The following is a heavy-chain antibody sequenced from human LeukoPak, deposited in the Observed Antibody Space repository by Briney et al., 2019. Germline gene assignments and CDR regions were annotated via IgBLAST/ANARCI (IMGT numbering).Heavy chain of an antibody. V-gene: IGHV3-20*04. D-gene: IGHD2-21*02. CDR2: INWTGGST. J-gene: IGHJ4*02. CDR1: GFTFSSCW. CDR3: ARGRGLGVTSTPVPFDY. Sequence: GGSLRLSCAASGFTFSSCWMHWGRQAPGKGLGLVSGINWTGGSTGYADSVKGRFTISRDNAKNSLYLQMNSLRAEDTAFYYCARGRGLGVTSTPVPFDYWGQGILVTVSS.